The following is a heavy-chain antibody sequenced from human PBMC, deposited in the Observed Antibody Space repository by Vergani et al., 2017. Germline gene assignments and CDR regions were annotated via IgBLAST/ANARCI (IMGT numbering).Heavy chain of an antibody. J-gene: IGHJ5*02. CDR3: AGDTHSWQRADR. CDR1: GESFSGHY. V-gene: IGHV4-34*01. CDR2: LSTTGGA. D-gene: IGHD6-13*01. Sequence: QVHLQQWGTGLLKPSETLSLTCEVQGESFSGHYWSWIRQPPGKGLEWIGSLSTTGGATNASHNPSLKSRVSISVDTSKSQFSLRLTSVTAADSAIYYCAGDTHSWQRADRWGQGLLVSVSS.